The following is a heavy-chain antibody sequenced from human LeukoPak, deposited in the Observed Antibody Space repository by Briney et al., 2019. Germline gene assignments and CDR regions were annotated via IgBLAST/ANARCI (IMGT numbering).Heavy chain of an antibody. CDR1: GFSINNGYY. J-gene: IGHJ4*02. CDR3: ARNGDSGYESPLFDS. V-gene: IGHV4-38-2*02. Sequence: SETLSLTCTVSGFSINNGYYWGWVRQPPGKGLEWIGSIYLNGNTYYNPSLKSRVTISVDTSKNQFSLRLTSVTAADTAVYFCARNGDSGYESPLFDSWGQGTLVTVSS. D-gene: IGHD5-12*01. CDR2: IYLNGNT.